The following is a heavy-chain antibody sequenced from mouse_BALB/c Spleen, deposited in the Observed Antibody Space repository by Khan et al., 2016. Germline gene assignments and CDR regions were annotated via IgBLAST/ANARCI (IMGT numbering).Heavy chain of an antibody. J-gene: IGHJ2*01. CDR3: ARLEDI. CDR1: GFSLTSFV. V-gene: IGHV2-9*02. CDR2: IWACGRP. D-gene: IGHD1-3*01. Sequence: QVQLKESGPGLVAPSQSLSITCTFSGFSLTSFVVHWVRQPPGKGLEWLGVIWACGRPNYNSALMSRLSFSKDNSKSQVFLKMNSLQTDDTDMHYCARLEDIWGQGTTLTVSS.